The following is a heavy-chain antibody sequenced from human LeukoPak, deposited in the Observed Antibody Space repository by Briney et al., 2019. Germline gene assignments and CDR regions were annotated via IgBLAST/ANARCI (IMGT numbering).Heavy chain of an antibody. V-gene: IGHV4-34*01. J-gene: IGHJ4*02. CDR3: TGKYYYDSSGYYYADY. CDR2: IYHSGRT. D-gene: IGHD3-22*01. CDR1: GGSFSGYY. Sequence: SETLSLTCAVYGGSFSGYYWSWIRQPPGKGLEWIASIYHSGRTYYNPSLKSRLTISLDTSKNQFSLKLSSVTAADTAVYYCTGKYYYDSSGYYYADYWGQGTLVTVSS.